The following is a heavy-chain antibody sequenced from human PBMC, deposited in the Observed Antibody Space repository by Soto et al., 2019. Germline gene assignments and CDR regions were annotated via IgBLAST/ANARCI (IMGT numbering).Heavy chain of an antibody. CDR1: GYTFTGYY. CDR2: INPNSGGT. Sequence: QVQLVQSGAEVKKPGASVQVSCKASGYTFTGYYMHWGRQAPGQGLEWMGWINPNSGGTNYAQKFQGWVTMTRDTSISTAYMELSRLRSDDTAVYYCARGIVVVPAFPGAFAIWGQGTMVTVSS. CDR3: ARGIVVVPAFPGAFAI. J-gene: IGHJ3*02. D-gene: IGHD2-2*01. V-gene: IGHV1-2*04.